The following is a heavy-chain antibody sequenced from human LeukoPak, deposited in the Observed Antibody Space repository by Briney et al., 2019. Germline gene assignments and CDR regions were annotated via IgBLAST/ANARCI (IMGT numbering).Heavy chain of an antibody. CDR2: ISYDGSNK. D-gene: IGHD3-3*01. V-gene: IGHV3-30-3*01. CDR3: AGKGAYDFWSVAPDN. CDR1: GFTFSSYA. Sequence: PGGSLRLSCAASGFTFSSYAMHWVRQAPGKGLEWVAVISYDGSNKYYADSVKGRFTISRDNSKNTLYLQMNSLRAEDTAVYYCAGKGAYDFWSVAPDNWGQGTLVTVSS. J-gene: IGHJ4*02.